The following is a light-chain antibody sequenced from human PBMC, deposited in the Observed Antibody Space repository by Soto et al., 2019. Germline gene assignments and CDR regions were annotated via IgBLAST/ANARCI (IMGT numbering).Light chain of an antibody. V-gene: IGKV3-20*01. J-gene: IGKJ3*01. CDR2: GAS. Sequence: EIVLTQSPGTLSLSPGERATLSCRASQSVSSSYLAWYQQKPGQAPRLLIYGASSRATGIPDRFSGSGSGTNFPLTISRLEPDDFAVYYCQQYGGSPFTFGPWTKVHIK. CDR1: QSVSSSY. CDR3: QQYGGSPFT.